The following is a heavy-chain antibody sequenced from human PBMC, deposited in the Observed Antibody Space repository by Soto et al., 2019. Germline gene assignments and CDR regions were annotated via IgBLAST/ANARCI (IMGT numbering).Heavy chain of an antibody. CDR3: AIHRGITIFGMVPRSWFDP. CDR2: IIPIFGTA. D-gene: IGHD3-3*01. V-gene: IGHV1-69*01. J-gene: IGHJ5*02. Sequence: QVQLVQSGAEVKKPGSSVKVSCKASGGTFSSYAISWVRQAPGQGLEWMGGIIPIFGTANYAQKFQGRVTITADESTSKAYMELSSLRSEDTAVYYCAIHRGITIFGMVPRSWFDPWGQGTLVTVSS. CDR1: GGTFSSYA.